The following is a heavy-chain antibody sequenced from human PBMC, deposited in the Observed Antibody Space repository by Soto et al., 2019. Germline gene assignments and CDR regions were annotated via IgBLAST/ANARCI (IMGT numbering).Heavy chain of an antibody. V-gene: IGHV3-48*02. J-gene: IGHJ6*02. CDR3: ASAGIFYYYGIDV. CDR2: ISSSSSTI. CDR1: GFTFSSYS. Sequence: GGSLRLSCAASGFTFSSYSMNWFRQAPGKGLEWVSYISSSSSTIYYADSVKGRFTISRDNAKNSLYLQMNSLRHEDTAVYYCASAGIFYYYGIDVWGQGTTVTVPS. D-gene: IGHD6-13*01.